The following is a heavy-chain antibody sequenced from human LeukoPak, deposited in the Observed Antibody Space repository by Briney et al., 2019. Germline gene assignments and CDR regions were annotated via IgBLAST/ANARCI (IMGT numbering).Heavy chain of an antibody. J-gene: IGHJ4*02. CDR3: TTLIVVVPAAIDY. CDR2: IRSKAYGGTT. CDR1: GFTFGDYA. D-gene: IGHD2-2*01. V-gene: IGHV3-49*04. Sequence: GGSLRLSCTASGFTFGDYAMRWVRQAPGKGLEWVGFIRSKAYGGTTEYAASVKGRFTISRDDSKSIAYLQMNSLKTEDTAVYYCTTLIVVVPAAIDYWGQGTLVTVSS.